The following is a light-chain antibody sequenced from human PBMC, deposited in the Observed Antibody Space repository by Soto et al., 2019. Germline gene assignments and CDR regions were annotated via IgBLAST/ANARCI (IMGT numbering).Light chain of an antibody. Sequence: DIQMTQYKSSLSASVGDRVTITCRASQSISTYLNWYQQKAGLAPKLLIYAASSLQSGVPSRFSGSGSGTDFTLTISSLQPEDFATYYCQQTYSTPPTFGQGTKVDI. CDR1: QSISTY. V-gene: IGKV1-39*01. CDR3: QQTYSTPPT. CDR2: AAS. J-gene: IGKJ1*01.